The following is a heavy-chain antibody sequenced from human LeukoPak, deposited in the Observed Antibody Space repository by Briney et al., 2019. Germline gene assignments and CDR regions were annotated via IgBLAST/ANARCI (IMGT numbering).Heavy chain of an antibody. V-gene: IGHV3-53*01. D-gene: IGHD1-14*01. CDR2: LYSGGST. CDR3: ARGPRVEPVKIPPYYFDY. CDR1: GFTVSSNY. Sequence: GGSLRLSCAACGFTVSSNYMSWVRRPPGKGREGGIVLYSGGSTYYADSVKGRFTISRDNSKNSLYLQMNSLRAEDTAVYYCARGPRVEPVKIPPYYFDYWGQGTLVTVSS. J-gene: IGHJ4*02.